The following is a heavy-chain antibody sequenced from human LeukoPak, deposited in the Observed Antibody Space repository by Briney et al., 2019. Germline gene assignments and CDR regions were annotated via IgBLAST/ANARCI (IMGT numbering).Heavy chain of an antibody. J-gene: IGHJ4*02. CDR3: AKDRGSTSSNSPFDY. D-gene: IGHD2-2*01. V-gene: IGHV3-23*01. CDR1: GFTFSSYA. Sequence: GGSLRLSCADSGFTFSSYAMSWVRQAPGKGLEWVSAISGSGGSTYYADSVKGRFTISRDNSKNTLYLQMNSLRAEDTAVYYCAKDRGSTSSNSPFDYWGQGTLVIVPS. CDR2: ISGSGGST.